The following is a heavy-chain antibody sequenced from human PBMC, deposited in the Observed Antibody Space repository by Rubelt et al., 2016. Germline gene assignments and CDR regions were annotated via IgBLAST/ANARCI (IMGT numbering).Heavy chain of an antibody. V-gene: IGHV4-39*07. CDR2: INHSGST. CDR1: GGSITDGTYY. CDR3: GSRYQLLPPVV. D-gene: IGHD2-2*01. J-gene: IGHJ3*01. Sequence: QVQLKESGPGLVTPSEPLSRPCSVSGGSITDGTYYWTWIRQPPGKGLEWIGEINHSGSTNYNPSLKSRVTLSVDTSKNQFSLKLNAVTDADTAGYYCGSRYQLLPPVVWGQGTMVTVSS.